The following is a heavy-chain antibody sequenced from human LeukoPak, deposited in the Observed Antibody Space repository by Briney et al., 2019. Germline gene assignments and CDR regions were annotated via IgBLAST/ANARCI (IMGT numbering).Heavy chain of an antibody. D-gene: IGHD2-2*01. J-gene: IGHJ4*02. V-gene: IGHV4-59*12. CDR3: ARGPAAGTIPFDY. Sequence: PSETLSLTCTVSRGSISSYYWSWIRQPPGKGLEWIGYIYYSGSTNYNPSLKSRVTISVDTSKNQFSLKLSSVTAADTAVYYCARGPAAGTIPFDYWGQGTLVTVSS. CDR2: IYYSGST. CDR1: RGSISSYY.